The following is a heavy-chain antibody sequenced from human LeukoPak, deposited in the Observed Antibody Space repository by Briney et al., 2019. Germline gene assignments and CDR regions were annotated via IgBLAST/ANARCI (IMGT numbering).Heavy chain of an antibody. J-gene: IGHJ4*02. V-gene: IGHV4-61*01. CDR2: IYYSGST. CDR1: GGSVSSGSYY. CDR3: ARCIVGATKDKYYFDY. Sequence: SETLSLTCTVSGGSVSSGSYYWSWIRQPPGKGLEWIGYIYYSGSTNYNPSLKSRVTISVDTSKNQFSLKLSSVTAADTAVYYCARCIVGATKDKYYFDYWGQGTLVTVSS. D-gene: IGHD1-26*01.